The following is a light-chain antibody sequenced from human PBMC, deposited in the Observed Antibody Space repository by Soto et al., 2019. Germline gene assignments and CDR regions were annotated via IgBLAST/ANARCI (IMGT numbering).Light chain of an antibody. J-gene: IGLJ2*01. V-gene: IGLV2-14*03. Sequence: QSVLTQPASVSGSPGPSITISCAGTSNDVGAYNYVSWYQQHPGKDPKVMVFDVNNRPSGVYYRFSGTESGNTASLTISGLQAYAEADYECCSYTRRNTVVVGGGTKVTVL. CDR2: DVN. CDR3: CSYTRRNTVV. CDR1: SNDVGAYNY.